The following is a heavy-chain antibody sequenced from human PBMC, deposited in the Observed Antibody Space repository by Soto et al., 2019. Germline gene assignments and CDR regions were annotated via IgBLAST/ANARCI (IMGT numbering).Heavy chain of an antibody. D-gene: IGHD2-15*01. CDR3: VRCYCSVGSCYACWHFDF. CDR2: ISPSTGDT. Sequence: QVQLVQSGGEVKKPGASVKVSCQASGYTFNSYAISWVRQAPGQGLEWMVWISPSTGDTDQAQNFHYRFIMTLNISTHTAYMELRSLRSDDTAVYYCVRCYCSVGSCYACWHFDFWGRGTLVTVSS. J-gene: IGHJ5*01. CDR1: GYTFNSYA. V-gene: IGHV1-18*01.